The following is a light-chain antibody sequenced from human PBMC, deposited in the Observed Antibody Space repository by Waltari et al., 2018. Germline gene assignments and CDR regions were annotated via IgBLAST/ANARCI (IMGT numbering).Light chain of an antibody. V-gene: IGLV1-44*01. Sequence: QSLLTQAPSASGTPGQTVTISCSGSSSNIGSNTVNWYQQLLGTAPKLLIYSNKQRPSGVPDRFSASKSGTSASLAISGLQSEDEADYYCATWDDRMNGHWVFGGGTKVTVL. CDR2: SNK. J-gene: IGLJ3*02. CDR1: SSNIGSNT. CDR3: ATWDDRMNGHWV.